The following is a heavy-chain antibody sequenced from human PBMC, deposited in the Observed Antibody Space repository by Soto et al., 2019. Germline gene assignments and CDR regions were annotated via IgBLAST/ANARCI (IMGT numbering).Heavy chain of an antibody. V-gene: IGHV3-9*01. J-gene: IGHJ3*02. D-gene: IGHD6-13*01. CDR1: GFAFEDHA. Sequence: EVQLVESGGGLVQPGRSLRLSCIASGFAFEDHAMHWVRQSPGKGLEWVAGISWNSNNVDYADSVTGRFNVSRDNAKNCLYLQVDSLRPEDTAHFFCVVGTSAVLTSSIWYLGSGSFDIWAQGTTVTVSS. CDR2: ISWNSNNV. CDR3: VVGTSAVLTSSIWYLGSGSFDI.